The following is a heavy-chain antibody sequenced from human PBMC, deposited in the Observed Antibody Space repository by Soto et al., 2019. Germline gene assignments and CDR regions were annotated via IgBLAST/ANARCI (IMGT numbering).Heavy chain of an antibody. V-gene: IGHV1-18*01. Sequence: ASVKVSCTASGYTLTSYGISWVRQAPGQGLEWMGWISAYNGNTNYAQKFQERVTITRDMSTSTAYMELSSLRSEDTAVYYCAAGQNYGDYAFDYWGQGTQVTVSS. J-gene: IGHJ4*02. D-gene: IGHD4-17*01. CDR1: GYTLTSYG. CDR2: ISAYNGNT. CDR3: AAGQNYGDYAFDY.